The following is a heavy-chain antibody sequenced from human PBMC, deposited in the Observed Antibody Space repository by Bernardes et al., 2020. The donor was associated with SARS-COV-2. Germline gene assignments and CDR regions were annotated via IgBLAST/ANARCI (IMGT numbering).Heavy chain of an antibody. CDR1: GYTLTELS. V-gene: IGHV1-24*01. CDR3: ATAPAYYYVSSGYYQNWFDP. CDR2: FDPEDGET. D-gene: IGHD3-22*01. J-gene: IGHJ5*02. Sequence: ASVKVSCKVSGYTLTELSMHWVRQAPGKGLEWMGGFDPEDGETIYAQKFQGRVTMTEDTPTDTAYIELSSLRSEDTAVYYFATAPAYYYVSSGYYQNWFDPWGQGTLVTVSS.